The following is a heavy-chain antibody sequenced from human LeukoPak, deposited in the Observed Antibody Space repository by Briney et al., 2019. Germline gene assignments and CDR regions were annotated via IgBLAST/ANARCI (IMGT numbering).Heavy chain of an antibody. CDR1: GFTSSSDS. CDR3: ARFRITMVRGVIPSYGMDV. J-gene: IGHJ6*02. V-gene: IGHV3-21*01. D-gene: IGHD3-10*01. Sequence: GGSLRLSCAASGFTSSSDSMNWVRQAPGKGREGVSSISSSSSYIYYADSVKGRFTISRDNAKNSLYLQMNSLRAEDTAVYYCARFRITMVRGVIPSYGMDVWGQGTTVTVSS. CDR2: ISSSSSYI.